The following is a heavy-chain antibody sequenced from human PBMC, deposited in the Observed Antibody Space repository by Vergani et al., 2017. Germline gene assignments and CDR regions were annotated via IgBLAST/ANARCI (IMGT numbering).Heavy chain of an antibody. CDR2: ISYDGSNK. Sequence: VQLVESGGGLVKPGGSLRLSCAASGFTFSSYGMHWVRQAPGKGLEWVAVISYDGSNKYYADSVKGRFTISRDNSKNTLYLQMNSLRAEDTAVYYCAKASNWNYGGIRNYFDYWGQGTLVTVSS. CDR3: AKASNWNYGGIRNYFDY. CDR1: GFTFSSYG. D-gene: IGHD1-7*01. J-gene: IGHJ4*02. V-gene: IGHV3-30*18.